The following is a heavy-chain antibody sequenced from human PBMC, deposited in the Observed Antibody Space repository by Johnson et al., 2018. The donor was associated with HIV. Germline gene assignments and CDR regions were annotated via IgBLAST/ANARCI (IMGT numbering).Heavy chain of an antibody. J-gene: IGHJ3*02. V-gene: IGHV3-66*01. D-gene: IGHD3-22*01. CDR2: IYSGGST. CDR1: GFTVSINY. Sequence: EHLVESGGGLVQPGGSLRLSCAASGFTVSINYMSWVRQAPGKGLEWVSVIYSGGSTYYADSVKGRLTITRDNSKNTLSLQMNSLRAEDTAVSYCARDRPDYYDSSGYQKAPDACDIWGQGTMVTVSS. CDR3: ARDRPDYYDSSGYQKAPDACDI.